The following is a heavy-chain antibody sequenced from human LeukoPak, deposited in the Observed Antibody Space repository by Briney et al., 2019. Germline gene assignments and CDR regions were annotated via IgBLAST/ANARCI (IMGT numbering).Heavy chain of an antibody. J-gene: IGHJ4*02. CDR1: GYTFTNYY. Sequence: ASVKVSCKASGYTFTNYYIHWVRQAPGQGHEWMGIINPSGGGTRYAQKFQDRVTMTRDTSTSTVYMELSSLRSEDTAVYYCARSPDPSIAVRLPEGYWGQGTLVTVSS. D-gene: IGHD6-6*01. V-gene: IGHV1-46*01. CDR2: INPSGGGT. CDR3: ARSPDPSIAVRLPEGY.